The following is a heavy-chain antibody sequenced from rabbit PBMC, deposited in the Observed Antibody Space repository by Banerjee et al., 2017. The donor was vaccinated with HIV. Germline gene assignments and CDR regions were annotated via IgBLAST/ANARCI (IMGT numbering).Heavy chain of an antibody. D-gene: IGHD2-1*01. J-gene: IGHJ4*01. CDR3: ARNYDL. Sequence: QEQVVESGGGLVTLGGSLKLSCKASGFTISSSYYMCWVRQAPGKGLEWIGCIYGGSSGYIHYASWAKGRFTISKTSSTTVTLQMTSLTAADTATYFCARNYDLWGPGTLVTVS. CDR1: GFTISSSYY. CDR2: IYGGSSGYI. V-gene: IGHV1S45*01.